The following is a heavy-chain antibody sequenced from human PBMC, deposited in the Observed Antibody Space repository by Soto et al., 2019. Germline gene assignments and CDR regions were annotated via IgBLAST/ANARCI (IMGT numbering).Heavy chain of an antibody. V-gene: IGHV4-59*01. CDR1: GGSISSYY. J-gene: IGHJ6*03. Sequence: SETLSLTCTVSGGSISSYYWSWIRQPPGKGLEWIGYIYYSGSTNYNPSLKSRVTISVDTSKNQFSLKLSSVTAADTAVYYCAGAVTVNDFWSVPGDGYYYYYMDVWGKGTTVTVSS. CDR2: IYYSGST. D-gene: IGHD3-3*01. CDR3: AGAVTVNDFWSVPGDGYYYYYMDV.